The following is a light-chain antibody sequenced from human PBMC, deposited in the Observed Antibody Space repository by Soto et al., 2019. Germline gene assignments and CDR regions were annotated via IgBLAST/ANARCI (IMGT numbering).Light chain of an antibody. V-gene: IGLV1-51*01. CDR2: DNN. Sequence: QSVLTQPPSVSAAPGQKVTISCSGSTSNIGNKYVSWYQQVPGTAPKLLIYDNNKRPSGIPDRFSGSKSGTSATLGITGLQTGDEADYYCGTWDSSLSTRVFGGGTKVTVL. CDR1: TSNIGNKY. J-gene: IGLJ2*01. CDR3: GTWDSSLSTRV.